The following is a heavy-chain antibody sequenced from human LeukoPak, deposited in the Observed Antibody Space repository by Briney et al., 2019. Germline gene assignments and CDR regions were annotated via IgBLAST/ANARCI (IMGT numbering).Heavy chain of an antibody. CDR1: GFTFSSYS. CDR3: ARDYSSSWYRRNWFDP. D-gene: IGHD6-13*01. V-gene: IGHV3-21*01. CDR2: ISSSSSYI. J-gene: IGHJ5*02. Sequence: GGSLRLSCAASGFTFSSYSMNWVRQAPGKGLEWVSSISSSSSYIYYADSVKGRFTISRDNAKNSLYLQMNSLRAEDTAVYYCARDYSSSWYRRNWFDPWGQGNLVTVSS.